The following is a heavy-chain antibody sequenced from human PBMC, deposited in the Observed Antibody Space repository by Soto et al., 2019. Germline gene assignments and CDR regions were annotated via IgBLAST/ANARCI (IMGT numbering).Heavy chain of an antibody. CDR1: GGTFSSYA. V-gene: IGHV1-69*13. D-gene: IGHD6-13*01. Sequence: ASVKVSCKASGGTFSSYAMSWVRQARGQGLEWMGGIIPIFGTANYAQKFQGRVTITADESTSTAYMELSSLRSEDTAVYYCARDPYYSSSWYVGVPLPYGMDVWGQGTTVTVSS. CDR2: IIPIFGTA. J-gene: IGHJ6*02. CDR3: ARDPYYSSSWYVGVPLPYGMDV.